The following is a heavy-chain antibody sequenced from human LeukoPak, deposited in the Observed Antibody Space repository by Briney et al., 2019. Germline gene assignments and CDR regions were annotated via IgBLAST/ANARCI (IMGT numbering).Heavy chain of an antibody. CDR2: IKQDGSEK. V-gene: IGHV3-7*01. CDR3: ARSKRWPRGGLGYFDY. J-gene: IGHJ4*02. D-gene: IGHD5-24*01. CDR1: GFTFSSYA. Sequence: PGGSLRLSCAASGFTFSSYAMSWVRQAPGKGLEWVANIKQDGSEKYYVDSVKGRFTISRDNAKNSLYLQMNSLRAEDTAVYYCARSKRWPRGGLGYFDYWGQGTLVTVSS.